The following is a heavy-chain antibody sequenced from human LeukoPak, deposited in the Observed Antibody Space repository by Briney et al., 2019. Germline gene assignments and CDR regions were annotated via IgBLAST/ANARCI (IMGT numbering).Heavy chain of an antibody. J-gene: IGHJ6*03. V-gene: IGHV4-39*07. D-gene: IGHD3-10*01. CDR1: GGSISSSSYY. CDR3: ARSDYHGSGSYYSFLTHAYYYYYMDV. Sequence: SETLSLTCTVSGGSISSSSYYWGWIRQPPGKGLEWIGSIYYSGSTYYNPSLKSRVTISVDTSKNQFSLKLSSVTAADTAVYYCARSDYHGSGSYYSFLTHAYYYYYMDVWGKGTTVTISS. CDR2: IYYSGST.